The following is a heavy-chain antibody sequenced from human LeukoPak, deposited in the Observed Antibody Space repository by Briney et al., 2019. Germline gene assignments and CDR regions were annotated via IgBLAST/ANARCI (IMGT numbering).Heavy chain of an antibody. Sequence: SAVKVSCKAAGGTFSSYAISWVRQAPGQEVEGMGGIIPIFGTANYAQKFQGRVTITADESTSTAYMELRSLRYEDTDVYYCARDRDIVVVPAAIDYYYYYMDVWGKGTTITVSS. V-gene: IGHV1-69*13. D-gene: IGHD2-2*01. CDR3: ARDRDIVVVPAAIDYYYYYMDV. CDR2: IIPIFGTA. J-gene: IGHJ6*03. CDR1: GGTFSSYA.